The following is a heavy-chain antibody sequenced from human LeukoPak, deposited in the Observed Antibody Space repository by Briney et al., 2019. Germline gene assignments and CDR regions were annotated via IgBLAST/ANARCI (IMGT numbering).Heavy chain of an antibody. V-gene: IGHV3-30-3*01. Sequence: PGGSLRLSCAASGFTFSSYAMHWVRQAPGKGLEWVAVISYDGSNKYYADSVKGRFTISRDNSKNTLYLQMNSLRAEDTAVYYCARDRPDEGEDHSDYWGQGTLVTVSS. CDR1: GFTFSSYA. J-gene: IGHJ4*02. CDR3: ARDRPDEGEDHSDY. D-gene: IGHD3-16*01. CDR2: ISYDGSNK.